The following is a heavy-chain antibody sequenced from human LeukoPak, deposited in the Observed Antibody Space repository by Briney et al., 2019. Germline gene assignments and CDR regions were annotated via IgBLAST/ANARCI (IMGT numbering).Heavy chain of an antibody. D-gene: IGHD3-22*01. Sequence: SQTLSLTCTVSGGSISSGDYYWSWIRQPPGKGLEWIGYIYYSGSTYCNPSLKSRVTIPVDTSKNQFSLKLSSVTAADTAVYYCARVGYDSSGYLTIDYWGQGTLVTVSS. CDR3: ARVGYDSSGYLTIDY. V-gene: IGHV4-30-4*01. CDR1: GGSISSGDYY. J-gene: IGHJ4*02. CDR2: IYYSGST.